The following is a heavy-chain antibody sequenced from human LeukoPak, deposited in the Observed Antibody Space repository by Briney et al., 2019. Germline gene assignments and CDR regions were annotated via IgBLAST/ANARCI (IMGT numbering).Heavy chain of an antibody. CDR2: INPSGGDT. Sequence: ASVKVSCKXSGYTFTRYFIHWVRQAPGQGLEWMGIINPSGGDTTYAQKFQGRITMTRDTSTSTVYMELSSLGSEDTAVYYCARRTCSSSDCYFNWLDPWGQGTLVTVSS. V-gene: IGHV1-46*03. J-gene: IGHJ5*02. D-gene: IGHD2-2*01. CDR3: ARRTCSSSDCYFNWLDP. CDR1: GYTFTRYF.